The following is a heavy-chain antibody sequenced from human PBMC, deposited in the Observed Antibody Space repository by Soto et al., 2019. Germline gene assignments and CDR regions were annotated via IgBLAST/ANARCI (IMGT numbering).Heavy chain of an antibody. CDR2: TGATGRTT. CDR3: ATVHNTSRAFDY. D-gene: IGHD1-20*01. J-gene: IGHJ4*02. Sequence: GGSLRLSCAASGFTFNIYAMTWVRQAPGEGLEWVSTTGATGRTTYCSGSVKGRFTVSRDNSKNTLDLQMSNLRAEDTAVYYCATVHNTSRAFDYWGQGTLDTVSS. CDR1: GFTFNIYA. V-gene: IGHV3-23*01.